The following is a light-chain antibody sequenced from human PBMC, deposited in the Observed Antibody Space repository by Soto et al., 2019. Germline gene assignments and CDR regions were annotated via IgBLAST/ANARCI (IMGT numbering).Light chain of an antibody. J-gene: IGKJ2*01. V-gene: IGKV1-39*01. CDR3: QQSYSTPMYT. Sequence: DIQMTQSPSSLSASVGDRVTITCRASQSISRNLNWYQQKPGKAPNLLIYAASSLQSGVPSRFXGSGSGTDFTLTISSLQPEDFVTYYCQQSYSTPMYTFGQGTKLEIK. CDR2: AAS. CDR1: QSISRN.